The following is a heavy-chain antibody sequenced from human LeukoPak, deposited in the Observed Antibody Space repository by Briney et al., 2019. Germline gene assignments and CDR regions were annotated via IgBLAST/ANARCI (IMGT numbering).Heavy chain of an antibody. J-gene: IGHJ4*02. CDR1: GSALSKIS. V-gene: IGHV1-24*01. Sequence: ASVKVSCKVSGSALSKISIDWVRQAPGKGLDWMGSVGHEDGTTIHAQKFQGRFNMTVATATDTAYIEMSRLMSEATAIYYCATGAIVFDFWGQGTLVTVSS. CDR2: VGHEDGTT. CDR3: ATGAIVFDF. D-gene: IGHD3-22*01.